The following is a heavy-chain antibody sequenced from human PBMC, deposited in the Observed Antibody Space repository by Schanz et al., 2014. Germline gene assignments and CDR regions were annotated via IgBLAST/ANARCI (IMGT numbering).Heavy chain of an antibody. J-gene: IGHJ4*02. Sequence: EVHLVESGGGLVQPGGSLRLSCAASGITFSSHSFNWVRQAPGKGLEWVSSFNDGGVNKYYADSVKGRFTISSDNSKSTLYVEMNSLRVEDTAVYYCAKTLFPGGTQTFGNWGRGTLVTVSS. CDR3: AKTLFPGGTQTFGN. V-gene: IGHV3-23*04. D-gene: IGHD2-8*02. CDR2: FNDGGVNK. CDR1: GITFSSHS.